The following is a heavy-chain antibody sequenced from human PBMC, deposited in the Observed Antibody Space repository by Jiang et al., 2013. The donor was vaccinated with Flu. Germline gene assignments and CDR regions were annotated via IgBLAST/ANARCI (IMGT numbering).Heavy chain of an antibody. J-gene: IGHJ4*02. CDR3: VRERGSGWYRTADY. CDR2: ISYDGNEK. V-gene: IGHV3-33*05. D-gene: IGHD6-19*01. CDR1: GFTLSSHG. Sequence: GVVQPGRSLRLSCAASGFTLSSHGMHWVRQAPGRGLEWVAVISYDGNEKHYAESVKGRFTIARDTSKNTLYVQMNSLRAEDTAVYYCVRERGSGWYRTADYWGQGTLVTVSS.